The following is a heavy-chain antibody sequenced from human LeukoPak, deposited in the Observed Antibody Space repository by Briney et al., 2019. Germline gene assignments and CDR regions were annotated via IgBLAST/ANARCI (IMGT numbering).Heavy chain of an antibody. CDR1: GFTFSSYA. Sequence: GGCLTLSCPASGFTFSSYAMSWVRQAPGEGLEWVSAISGRGGSTYYADSGKGRFTISRDNSKNTLYLQMNSLRAEDTAVYYCAYLCSGYNSYFDYWGQGTLVTVPS. CDR2: ISGRGGST. J-gene: IGHJ4*02. CDR3: AYLCSGYNSYFDY. V-gene: IGHV3-23*01. D-gene: IGHD3-3*01.